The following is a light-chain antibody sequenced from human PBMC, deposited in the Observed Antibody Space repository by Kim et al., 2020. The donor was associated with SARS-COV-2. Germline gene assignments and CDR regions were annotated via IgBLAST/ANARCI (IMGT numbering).Light chain of an antibody. Sequence: SSELTQDPAVSVALGQTVRITCQGDSLRSYYATWYQQKPRQAPLLVIFGRNNRPSGIQDRFSGSTSGNTASLTISGAQAEDEADFYCQSRDSVGNVVFGGGTKVTVL. V-gene: IGLV3-19*01. CDR1: SLRSYY. CDR3: QSRDSVGNVV. CDR2: GRN. J-gene: IGLJ2*01.